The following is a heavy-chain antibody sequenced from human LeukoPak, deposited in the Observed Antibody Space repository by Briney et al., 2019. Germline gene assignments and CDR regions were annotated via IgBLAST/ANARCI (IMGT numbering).Heavy chain of an antibody. J-gene: IGHJ6*02. V-gene: IGHV1-2*02. CDR2: INPNSGGT. Sequence: ASVKVSCKASGYTFTGYYMHWVRQAPGQGLEWMGWINPNSGGTNYAQKFQGRVTMTRDTSISTAYMELSRLRSDDTAVYYCAVPNSYGYGWDVYYYYGMDVWGQGTTVTVSS. CDR1: GYTFTGYY. D-gene: IGHD5-18*01. CDR3: AVPNSYGYGWDVYYYYGMDV.